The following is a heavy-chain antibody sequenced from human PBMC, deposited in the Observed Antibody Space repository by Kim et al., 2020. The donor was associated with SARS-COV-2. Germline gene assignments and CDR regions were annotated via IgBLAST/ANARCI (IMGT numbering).Heavy chain of an antibody. CDR2: ISSSSSYI. V-gene: IGHV3-21*01. Sequence: GGSLRLSCAASGFTFSSYSMNWVRQAPGKGLEWVSSISSSSSYIYYADSVKGRFTISRDNAKNSLYLQMNSLRAEDTAVYYCARVLVGPDVVTASVFPEWYFDLWGRGTLVTVSS. D-gene: IGHD2-21*02. J-gene: IGHJ2*01. CDR3: ARVLVGPDVVTASVFPEWYFDL. CDR1: GFTFSSYS.